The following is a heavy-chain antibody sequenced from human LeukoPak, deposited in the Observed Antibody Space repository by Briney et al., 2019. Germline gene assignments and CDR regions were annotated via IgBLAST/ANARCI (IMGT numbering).Heavy chain of an antibody. J-gene: IGHJ4*02. CDR1: GYTFSGYY. CDR3: ARVFSVGFFDY. V-gene: IGHV1-2*02. Sequence: ASVKVSCKASGYTFSGYYMHWVRQTPGQGLEWMGWINPYNGGTDYAQRFQGRVTMTRDTSLSTAYLDLSSLISDDTALYYCARVFSVGFFDYWGQGTLVTVSS. D-gene: IGHD5-12*01. CDR2: INPYNGGT.